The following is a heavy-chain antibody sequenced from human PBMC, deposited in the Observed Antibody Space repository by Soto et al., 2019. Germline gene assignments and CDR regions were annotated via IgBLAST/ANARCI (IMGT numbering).Heavy chain of an antibody. CDR3: ASPTVTTGNAFDI. Sequence: GESLKISCKGSGYSFTSYWIGWVRQMPGKGLEWMGIIYPGDSDTRYSPSFQGQVTISADKSISTAYLQWSSLKASDTAMYSCASPTVTTGNAFDIWGQGTMVTVSS. CDR2: IYPGDSDT. J-gene: IGHJ3*02. CDR1: GYSFTSYW. V-gene: IGHV5-51*01. D-gene: IGHD4-17*01.